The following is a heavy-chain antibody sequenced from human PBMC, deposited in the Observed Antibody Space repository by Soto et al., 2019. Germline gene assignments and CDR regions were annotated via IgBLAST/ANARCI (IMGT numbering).Heavy chain of an antibody. CDR1: GFTFSSYA. J-gene: IGHJ4*02. Sequence: PGGSLRLSCAASGFTFSSYAMSWVRQAPGKGLEWVSAISGSGGSTYYADSVKGRFTISRDNSKNTLYLQMNSLRAEDTAVYYCAKETYSSGWRDNTKLFDYWGQGTLVTVSS. V-gene: IGHV3-23*01. CDR2: ISGSGGST. D-gene: IGHD6-19*01. CDR3: AKETYSSGWRDNTKLFDY.